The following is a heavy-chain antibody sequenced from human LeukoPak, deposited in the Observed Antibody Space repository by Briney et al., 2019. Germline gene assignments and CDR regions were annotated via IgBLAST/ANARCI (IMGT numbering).Heavy chain of an antibody. CDR3: ARLIGWSRFDP. Sequence: GGSLRLSCAASGFTFSSYGMHWVRQAPGKGLEWVAGISYDGRNKEYVDSVKGRFTISRDNSKNTLHLQTNSLRAEDTAVFYCARLIGWSRFDPWGQGALVTVSS. D-gene: IGHD6-19*01. CDR1: GFTFSSYG. CDR2: ISYDGRNK. J-gene: IGHJ5*02. V-gene: IGHV3-30*03.